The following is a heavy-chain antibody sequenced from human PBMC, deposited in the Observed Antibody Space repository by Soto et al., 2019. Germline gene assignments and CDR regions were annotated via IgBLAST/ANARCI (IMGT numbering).Heavy chain of an antibody. CDR2: IYHSGST. CDR3: ARARSSSTLDY. J-gene: IGHJ4*02. V-gene: IGHV4-30-2*01. D-gene: IGHD6-6*01. CDR1: GGSISSGGYS. Sequence: QLQLQESGSGLVKPSQTLSLTCAVSGGSISSGGYSWSWIRQPPGKGLEWIGYIYHSGSTYYNPSLKSRVTISVDRSKNQFSLKLSSVTAADTAVYYCARARSSSTLDYWGQGTLVTVSS.